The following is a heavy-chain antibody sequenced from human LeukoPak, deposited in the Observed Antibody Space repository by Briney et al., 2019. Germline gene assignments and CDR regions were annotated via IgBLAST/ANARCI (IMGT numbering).Heavy chain of an antibody. Sequence: PSETLSLTCAVYGGSFSGYYWSWIRQPPGKGLEWVGEINHSGSTNYNPSLKSRVTISVDTTKKQFSLKLSSVTAADTAVYYCARGDSSGYETFDYWGQGTLVTVSS. CDR2: INHSGST. J-gene: IGHJ4*02. V-gene: IGHV4-34*01. D-gene: IGHD3-22*01. CDR3: ARGDSSGYETFDY. CDR1: GGSFSGYY.